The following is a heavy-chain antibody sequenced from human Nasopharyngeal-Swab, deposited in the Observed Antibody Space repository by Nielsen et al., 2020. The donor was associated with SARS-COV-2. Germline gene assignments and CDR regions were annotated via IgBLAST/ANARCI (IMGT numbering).Heavy chain of an antibody. V-gene: IGHV1-3*01. CDR3: ARDPGPDAFDI. Sequence: ASVKVSCKASGYTFTSYAMNWVRQDPGQRLEGMGWINAGNGNTIYSQKFQGRVTITRDTSASTAYMELSSLRSEDTAVYYCARDPGPDAFDIWRQGTMVTVS. CDR2: INAGNGNT. J-gene: IGHJ3*02. CDR1: GYTFTSYA.